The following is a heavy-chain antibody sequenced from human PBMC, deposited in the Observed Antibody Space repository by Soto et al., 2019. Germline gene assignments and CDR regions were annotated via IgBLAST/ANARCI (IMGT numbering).Heavy chain of an antibody. D-gene: IGHD4-17*01. Sequence: GGSLRLSCAASGFTFSSYWMHWVRQAPGKGLVWVSRINSDGSSTSYADSVKGRFTISRDNAKNTLYLQMNSLRAEDTAVYYCARDPPTFRYGDYVDYFDYWGQGTLVTVSS. CDR3: ARDPPTFRYGDYVDYFDY. CDR2: INSDGSST. J-gene: IGHJ4*02. V-gene: IGHV3-74*01. CDR1: GFTFSSYW.